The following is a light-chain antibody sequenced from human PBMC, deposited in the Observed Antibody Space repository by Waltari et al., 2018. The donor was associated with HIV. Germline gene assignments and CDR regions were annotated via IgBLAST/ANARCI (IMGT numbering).Light chain of an antibody. J-gene: IGKJ1*01. CDR3: MQTLQSPWT. Sequence: DIVMTQSPLSLSVTPGEPASISCRSNQSLHSNGYTCLDWYLQKPGQSPQVLIYLGSNRASGVPDRFSGSGSGADFILKISRVEAEDIGIYYCMQTLQSPWTFGQGTKVEVK. CDR1: QSLHSNGYTC. CDR2: LGS. V-gene: IGKV2-28*01.